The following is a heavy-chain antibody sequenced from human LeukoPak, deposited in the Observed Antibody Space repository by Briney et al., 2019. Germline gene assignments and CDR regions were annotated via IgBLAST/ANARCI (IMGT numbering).Heavy chain of an antibody. CDR1: GGTFSSYT. CDR3: ARNYYDSSGYYYFDY. J-gene: IGHJ4*02. V-gene: IGHV1-69*02. CDR2: IIPILGIA. Sequence: SVKVSCKASGGTFSSYTISWVRQAPGQGLEWMGRIIPILGIANYAQKFRGRVTITADKSTSTAYMELSSLRSEDTAVYYCARNYYDSSGYYYFDYWGQGTLVTVSP. D-gene: IGHD3-22*01.